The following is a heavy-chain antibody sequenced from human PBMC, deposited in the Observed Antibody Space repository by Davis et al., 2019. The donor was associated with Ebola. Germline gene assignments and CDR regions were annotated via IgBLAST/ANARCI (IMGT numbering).Heavy chain of an antibody. V-gene: IGHV4-39*01. CDR2: IYYSGST. J-gene: IGHJ5*02. D-gene: IGHD3-10*01. CDR1: GGSISSSSYY. Sequence: SCTVSGGSISSSSYYWGWIRQPPGKGLEWIGSIYYSGSTYYNPSLKSRVTISVDTSKNQFSLKLSSVTAADTAVYYCARLIGAFDPWGQGTLVTVSS. CDR3: ARLIGAFDP.